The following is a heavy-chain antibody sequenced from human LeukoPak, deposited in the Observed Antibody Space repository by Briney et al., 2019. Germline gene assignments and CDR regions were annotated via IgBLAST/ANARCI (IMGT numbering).Heavy chain of an antibody. Sequence: SETLSLTCAVYGGSFSGYYWSWVRQPPGKGLEWIGEINHSGSTNYNPSLKSRVTISVDTSKNQFSLKLSSVTAADTAVYYCARVKAGAALVYYYYYYMDVWGKGTTVTVSS. CDR3: ARVKAGAALVYYYYYYMDV. CDR1: GGSFSGYY. D-gene: IGHD6-13*01. V-gene: IGHV4-34*01. CDR2: INHSGST. J-gene: IGHJ6*03.